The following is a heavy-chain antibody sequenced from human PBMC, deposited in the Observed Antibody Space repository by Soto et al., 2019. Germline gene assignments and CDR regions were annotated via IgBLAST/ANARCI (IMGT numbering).Heavy chain of an antibody. D-gene: IGHD5-18*01. J-gene: IGHJ3*02. V-gene: IGHV6-1*01. CDR2: TYYRSKWYN. Sequence: QVQLQQSGPGLVKPSQTLSLTCAISGDSVSSNSAAWNWIRQSPSRGLEWLGRTYYRSKWYNDFAVSVKSRITIKPDTSKNQFSLQLNSVTPEDTAVYYCASFSNRGYSYAEVDAFDIWGQGTMVTVSS. CDR1: GDSVSSNSAA. CDR3: ASFSNRGYSYAEVDAFDI.